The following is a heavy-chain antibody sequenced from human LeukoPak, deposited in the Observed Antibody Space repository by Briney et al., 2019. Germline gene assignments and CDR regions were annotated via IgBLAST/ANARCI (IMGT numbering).Heavy chain of an antibody. CDR3: ARDLNYYGMDV. V-gene: IGHV1-69*13. CDR1: GGTFGSYV. CDR2: IIPIFGTA. J-gene: IGHJ6*02. Sequence: SSVKVSCKASGGTFGSYVISWVRQTPGQGLEWMGGIIPIFGTANYAQKFQGRVTITADESTSTAYMELSSLRSEDTAVYYCARDLNYYGMDVWGQGTTVTVSS.